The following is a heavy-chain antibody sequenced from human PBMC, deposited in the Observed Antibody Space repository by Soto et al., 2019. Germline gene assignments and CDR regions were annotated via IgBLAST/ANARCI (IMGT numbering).Heavy chain of an antibody. D-gene: IGHD2-8*02. CDR1: GFTFSIAW. Sequence: EVQLVESGVGLVKPGGSLRLSCAASGFTFSIAWMGCVRQAPGKGLEWVGRSKSKADGGTTDYAAPVKDRFTISRDDSTNTLHLQLNSLRTEDTAVYSCNRKGRYCADSICTQYNRYHIDVWGQGTTVTFS. CDR3: NRKGRYCADSICTQYNRYHIDV. J-gene: IGHJ6*02. V-gene: IGHV3-15*01. CDR2: SKSKADGGTT.